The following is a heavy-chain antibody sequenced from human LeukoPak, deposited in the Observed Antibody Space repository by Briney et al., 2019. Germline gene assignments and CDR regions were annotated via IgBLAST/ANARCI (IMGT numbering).Heavy chain of an antibody. CDR2: IYYSKNT. J-gene: IGHJ4*02. CDR3: ARHEASSEYSSSSLDY. Sequence: SETLSLTCTVSGGSISSSSAYWGWIRQPPGKGLEWIGSIYYSKNTYYNPSLKSRVTISADTSKNQFSLTLGSVSATDTAVYYCARHEASSEYSSSSLDYWGQGTLVTVSS. D-gene: IGHD6-6*01. V-gene: IGHV4-39*01. CDR1: GGSISSSSAY.